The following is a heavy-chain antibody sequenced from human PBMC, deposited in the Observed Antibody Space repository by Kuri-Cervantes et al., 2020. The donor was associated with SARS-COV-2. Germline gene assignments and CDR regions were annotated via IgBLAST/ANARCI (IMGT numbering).Heavy chain of an antibody. Sequence: LSLTCAASGFTFSSYEMNWVRQAPGKGLEWVSYISSSGSTIYYADSVKGRFTISRDNSKNTLYLQMNSLRAEDTAVYYCARVNDVIAARLHDAFDIWGQGTMVTVSS. J-gene: IGHJ3*02. CDR3: ARVNDVIAARLHDAFDI. D-gene: IGHD6-6*01. V-gene: IGHV3-48*03. CDR2: ISSSGSTI. CDR1: GFTFSSYE.